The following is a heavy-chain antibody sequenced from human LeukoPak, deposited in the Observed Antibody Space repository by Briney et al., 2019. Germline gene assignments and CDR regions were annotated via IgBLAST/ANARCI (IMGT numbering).Heavy chain of an antibody. V-gene: IGHV4-39*01. CDR2: IYYSGST. J-gene: IGHJ4*02. CDR3: ARHIDYGDYGSYFDY. Sequence: SETLSLTCTVSGGSISSSSYYWGWIRQPPGKGLEWIGSIYYSGSTYYNPSLKSRVTISVDTSKNQFPLKLSSVTAADTAVYYCARHIDYGDYGSYFDYWGQGTLVTVSS. D-gene: IGHD4-17*01. CDR1: GGSISSSSYY.